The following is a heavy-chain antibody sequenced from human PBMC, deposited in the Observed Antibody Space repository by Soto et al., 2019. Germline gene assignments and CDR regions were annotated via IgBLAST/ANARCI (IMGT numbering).Heavy chain of an antibody. CDR2: INPLPTSGST. CDR1: GYIFTNYY. V-gene: IGHV1-46*01. D-gene: IGHD6-13*01. J-gene: IGHJ4*02. CDR3: ARDLAAAAY. Sequence: QVQLVQSGAEVKKPGASVKVSCKASGYIFTNYYIHWVRQAPGQGLEWMAIINPLPTSGSTNYAQKFQARVTVTRDTSTRTVYLELSSLRSDDTAVYYCARDLAAAAYWGQGTVVTVSP.